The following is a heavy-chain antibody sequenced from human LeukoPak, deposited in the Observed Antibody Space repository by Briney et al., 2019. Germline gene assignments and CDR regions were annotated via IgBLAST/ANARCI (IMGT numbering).Heavy chain of an antibody. CDR3: ARGAVTVGAYYYMDV. CDR2: ISYEGSNK. V-gene: IGHV3-30*04. D-gene: IGHD6-19*01. J-gene: IGHJ6*03. Sequence: PGGSLRLSCAASGFTFSNYVMHWVRQAPGKGLEWVALISYEGSNKYYADSVKGRFTISRDNSKNTLYLQMSSLRAEDTAVYYCARGAVTVGAYYYMDVWGKGTTVTISS. CDR1: GFTFSNYV.